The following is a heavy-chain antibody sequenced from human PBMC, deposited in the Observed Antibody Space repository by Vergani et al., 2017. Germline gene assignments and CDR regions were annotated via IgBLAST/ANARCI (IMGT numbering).Heavy chain of an antibody. CDR2: IYSLGRT. CDR1: GGSISSSSYY. V-gene: IGHV4-39*01. J-gene: IGHJ3*02. D-gene: IGHD6-19*01. Sequence: QLQLQESGPGLVKPSETLSLTCTVSGGSISSSSYYWGWIRQPPGKGLEWIGIIYSLGRTYYNPSLQIRVTISVATSKNQSSLKLSSVTAADTAVYYCARQGSQWLVLKHLRGAFDIWGQGTMVTVSS. CDR3: ARQGSQWLVLKHLRGAFDI.